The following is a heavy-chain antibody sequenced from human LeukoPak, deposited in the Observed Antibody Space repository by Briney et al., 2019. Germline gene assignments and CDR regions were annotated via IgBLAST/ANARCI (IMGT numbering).Heavy chain of an antibody. CDR3: ARADYYDFWSGYYGYYYMDV. D-gene: IGHD3-3*01. J-gene: IGHJ6*03. CDR1: GGTFSSYA. V-gene: IGHV1-69*05. Sequence: SVKVSCTASGGTFSSYAISWVRQAPGQGLEWMGGIIPIFGTANYAQKFQGRVTMTTDESTSTAYMELSSLRSEDTAVYYCARADYYDFWSGYYGYYYMDVWGKGTTVTVSS. CDR2: IIPIFGTA.